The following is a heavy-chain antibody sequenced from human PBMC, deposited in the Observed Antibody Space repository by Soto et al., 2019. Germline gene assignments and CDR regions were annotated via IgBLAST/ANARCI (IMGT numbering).Heavy chain of an antibody. CDR1: GYTFTGYY. J-gene: IGHJ4*02. Sequence: RASVKVSCKASGYTFTGYYMHWVRQAPGQGLGWMGWINPNSGGTNYAQKFQGRVTMTRDTSISTAYMELSRLRSDDTAVYYCARTYYYDSSGYPDFDYWGQGTLVTVSS. CDR3: ARTYYYDSSGYPDFDY. D-gene: IGHD3-22*01. CDR2: INPNSGGT. V-gene: IGHV1-2*02.